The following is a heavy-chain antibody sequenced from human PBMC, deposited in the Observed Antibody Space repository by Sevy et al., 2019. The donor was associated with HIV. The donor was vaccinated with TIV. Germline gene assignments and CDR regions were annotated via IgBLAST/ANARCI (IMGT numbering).Heavy chain of an antibody. J-gene: IGHJ3*02. CDR3: ARGELRGIIRTYAFDI. V-gene: IGHV4-4*07. D-gene: IGHD3-10*01. Sequence: SETLSLTCTVSGGSISSYYLSWIRQPAGKGLEWIGRIYTSGSTNYNPSLKSRVTMSVDTSKNQFSLKLTSVTAADTAVYYCARGELRGIIRTYAFDIWGQGTMVTVSS. CDR1: GGSISSYY. CDR2: IYTSGST.